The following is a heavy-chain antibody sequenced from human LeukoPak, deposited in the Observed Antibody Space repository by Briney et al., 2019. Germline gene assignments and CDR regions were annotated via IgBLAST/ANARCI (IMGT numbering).Heavy chain of an antibody. D-gene: IGHD5-24*01. CDR1: GGSISSGSYY. V-gene: IGHV4-61*02. Sequence: PSQTLSLTCTVSGGSISSGSYYWSWIRQPAGKGLEWIGRIYTSGSTNYNPSLKSRVTISVDTSKNQFSLKLSSVTAADTAVYYCARAGKGWLQLFGYWGQGTLVTVSS. CDR3: ARAGKGWLQLFGY. CDR2: IYTSGST. J-gene: IGHJ4*02.